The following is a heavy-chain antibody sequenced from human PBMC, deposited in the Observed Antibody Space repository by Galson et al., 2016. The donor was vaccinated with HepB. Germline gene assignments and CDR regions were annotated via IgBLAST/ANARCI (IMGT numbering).Heavy chain of an antibody. V-gene: IGHV4-34*01. J-gene: IGHJ4*02. CDR3: ARGPRTWSYYDSSGFPFDY. CDR1: GGSFNGYY. Sequence: SETLSLTCAVYGGSFNGYYWSWIRQPPGKGLEWIGEINHSGSTNYNPSLKSRLTISVDTSKSQLSLKLTSVTAADTAVYYCARGPRTWSYYDSSGFPFDYWGQGTQVTVSS. CDR2: INHSGST. D-gene: IGHD3-22*01.